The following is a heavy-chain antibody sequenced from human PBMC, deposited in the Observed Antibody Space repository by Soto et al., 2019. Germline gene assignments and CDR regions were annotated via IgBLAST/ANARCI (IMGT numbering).Heavy chain of an antibody. CDR2: ISGSGGYT. Sequence: GGSLRLSCAASGFTFSVYAMHWVRQAPGKGLEWVSAISGSGGYTYYADSVKGRFTISRDNSKNTLYLQMNSLRAEDTAVYYCAKGLIAVAPGDAFDIWGQGTTVTVSS. D-gene: IGHD6-19*01. J-gene: IGHJ3*02. V-gene: IGHV3-23*01. CDR1: GFTFSVYA. CDR3: AKGLIAVAPGDAFDI.